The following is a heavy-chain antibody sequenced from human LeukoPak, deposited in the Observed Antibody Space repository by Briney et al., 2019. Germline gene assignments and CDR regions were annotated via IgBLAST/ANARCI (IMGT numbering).Heavy chain of an antibody. CDR1: GGSISSGPYF. CDR3: ARGPPETVQGSGSDSVDY. D-gene: IGHD5-12*01. J-gene: IGHJ4*02. V-gene: IGHV4-30-2*06. CDR2: IWPSGST. Sequence: PSETLSLTCSVSGGSISSGPYFWSWIRQSPGQGLEWIGYIWPSGSTNYNPSLKSRVTISVDTSKNQFSLKLSSVTAADTAVYYCARGPPETVQGSGSDSVDYWGQGTLVTVSS.